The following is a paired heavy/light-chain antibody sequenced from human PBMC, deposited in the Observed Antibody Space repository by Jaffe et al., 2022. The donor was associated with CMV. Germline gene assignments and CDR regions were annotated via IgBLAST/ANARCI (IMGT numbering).Heavy chain of an antibody. CDR1: GGSFSSNSYF. D-gene: IGHD6-19*01. Sequence: QLQLQESGPGLVKPSETLSLTCTVSGGSFSSNSYFWGWIRQPPGKGLEWIGSIYYTGSTYYNPSLKSRVTISVDTSKNQFSLNLTSVTAADTAVYFCARLFSGWLYWGQGALVTVSS. CDR3: ARLFSGWLY. V-gene: IGHV4-39*01. CDR2: IYYTGST. J-gene: IGHJ4*02.
Light chain of an antibody. J-gene: IGLJ3*02. CDR3: QVWDSISDHVM. V-gene: IGLV3-21*04. CDR2: YDS. CDR1: NIGSKS. Sequence: SYVLTQPPSVSVAPGKTARITCGENNIGSKSVHWYQQKPGQAPVLVMYYDSDRPSGIPERFSGSNSGNMATLTLSRVEAGDEADYYCQVWDSISDHVMFGGGTKLTVL.